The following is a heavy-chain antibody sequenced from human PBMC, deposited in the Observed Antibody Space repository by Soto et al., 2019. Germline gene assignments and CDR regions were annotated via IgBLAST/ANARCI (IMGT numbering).Heavy chain of an antibody. V-gene: IGHV4-59*01. CDR3: AGLRGYAGSPIDY. Sequence: SATLYLTCTVSGGSIISGYWGWIRKHPGKGLEWIGYISYSGNTNYNPSLKSRVTMSVDTPKNQFSLRLSSVTTADTAVYYCAGLRGYAGSPIDYWGQGTLVTVSS. J-gene: IGHJ4*02. CDR1: GGSIISGY. D-gene: IGHD2-15*01. CDR2: ISYSGNT.